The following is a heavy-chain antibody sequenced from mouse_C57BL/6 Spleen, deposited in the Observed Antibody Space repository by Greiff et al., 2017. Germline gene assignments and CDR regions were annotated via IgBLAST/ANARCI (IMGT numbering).Heavy chain of an antibody. V-gene: IGHV1-69*01. CDR2: IDPSDSYT. CDR1: GYTFTSYW. CDR3: VKWVYGYVDAMDY. Sequence: QVQLQQPGAELVMPGASVKLSCKASGYTFTSYWMHWVKQRPGQGLEWIGEIDPSDSYTNYNQKFKGKSTLTVDKSSSTAYMELSSLTYEDSAVYYCVKWVYGYVDAMDYWGQGTSVTVSS. D-gene: IGHD2-2*01. J-gene: IGHJ4*01.